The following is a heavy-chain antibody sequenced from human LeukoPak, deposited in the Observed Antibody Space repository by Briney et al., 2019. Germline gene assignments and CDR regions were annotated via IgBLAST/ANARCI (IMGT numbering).Heavy chain of an antibody. D-gene: IGHD1-26*01. V-gene: IGHV3-7*01. CDR1: GFTFTSYW. J-gene: IGHJ4*02. CDR3: AGAAGWEQAY. Sequence: GGSLRLSCAASGFTFTSYWMTWVRQALGKGLEWVANIQQDGSEKNYVDSAKGRFTISRDNTKNSLYLQMSSLRAEDTAVYYCAGAAGWEQAYWGQGTQVTVSS. CDR2: IQQDGSEK.